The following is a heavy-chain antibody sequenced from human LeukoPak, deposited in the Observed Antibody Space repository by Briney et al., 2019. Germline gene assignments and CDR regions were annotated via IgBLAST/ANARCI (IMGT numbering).Heavy chain of an antibody. V-gene: IGHV3-33*01. CDR2: IWYNGRNQ. CDR3: VREGTSGNGDGYNSYDY. J-gene: IGHJ4*02. CDR1: GFTFSHFG. Sequence: GGSLRLSCAATGFTFSHFGMHWVRQAPGKGLEWVAVIWYNGRNQYYRDSVKGRFTISRGNFKNTLHLQMNSLRVEDTAMYYCVREGTSGNGDGYNSYDYWGQGTLVTVSS. D-gene: IGHD5-24*01.